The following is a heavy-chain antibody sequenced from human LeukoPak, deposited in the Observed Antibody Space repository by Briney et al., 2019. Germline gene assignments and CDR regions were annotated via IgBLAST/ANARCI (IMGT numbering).Heavy chain of an antibody. J-gene: IGHJ6*02. V-gene: IGHV1-8*01. CDR2: MNPNSGNT. D-gene: IGHD2-2*01. Sequence: ASVKVSCKASGYTFTSYDINWVRQATGQGLEWMGWMNPNSGNTGYAQKFQGRVTMTRNTSISTAYMELSSLRSEDTAVYYCARDHIGYCSSTSCYARYYYYGMDVWGQGTTVTVSS. CDR3: ARDHIGYCSSTSCYARYYYYGMDV. CDR1: GYTFTSYD.